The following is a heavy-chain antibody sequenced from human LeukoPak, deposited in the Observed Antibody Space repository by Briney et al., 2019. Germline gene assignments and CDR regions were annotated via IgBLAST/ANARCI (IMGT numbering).Heavy chain of an antibody. D-gene: IGHD3-16*01. CDR2: INSDGSNT. CDR1: GFTFSSYW. V-gene: IGHV3-74*01. CDR3: ARGGGDHAFDI. J-gene: IGHJ3*02. Sequence: GGSLRLSCAASGFTFSSYWMHWVRQAPGKGLVWVSRINSDGSNTIYGDSVKGRFTISRDNAKSTLYLQLNSLRAEDTAVYYWARGGGDHAFDIWGQGTMVTVSS.